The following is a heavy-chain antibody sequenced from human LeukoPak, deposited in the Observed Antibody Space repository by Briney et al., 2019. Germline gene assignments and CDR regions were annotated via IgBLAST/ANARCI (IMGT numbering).Heavy chain of an antibody. Sequence: SETLSLTCTVSGGSISSSSYYWGWIRQPPGKGLEWIGSIYYSGSTYYNPSLKSRVTISVDTSKNQFSLKLSSVTAADTAVYYCARDGGSYGPSSYDYWGQGTLVTVSS. J-gene: IGHJ4*02. CDR3: ARDGGSYGPSSYDY. V-gene: IGHV4-39*07. CDR1: GGSISSSSYY. D-gene: IGHD2-15*01. CDR2: IYYSGST.